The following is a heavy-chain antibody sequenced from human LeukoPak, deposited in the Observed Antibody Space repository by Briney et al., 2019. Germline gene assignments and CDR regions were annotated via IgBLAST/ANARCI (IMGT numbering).Heavy chain of an antibody. Sequence: SETLSLTCTVSGGSITANYWNWIRQPAREGLEWIGRIHYTGVTNSNPSLRSRLTMSADTSNNRVPLQLSSVTAADTAVYYCARDTGLERLGPQFDFWGRGILVTVSS. CDR2: IHYTGVT. D-gene: IGHD1-1*01. V-gene: IGHV4-4*07. CDR1: GGSITANY. CDR3: ARDTGLERLGPQFDF. J-gene: IGHJ4*02.